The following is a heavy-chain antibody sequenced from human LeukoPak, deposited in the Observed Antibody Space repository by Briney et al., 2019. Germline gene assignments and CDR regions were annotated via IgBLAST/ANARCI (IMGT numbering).Heavy chain of an antibody. V-gene: IGHV1-46*01. D-gene: IGHD6-13*01. J-gene: IGHJ4*02. CDR3: ARDCLIAAAGSYFDY. CDR1: GYTFTSYY. Sequence: ASVKVSRKASGYTFTSYYMHWVRQAPGQGLEWMGIINPSGGSTSYAQKFQGRVTMTRDTSTSTVYMELSSLRSEDTAVYYCARDCLIAAAGSYFDYWGQGTLVTVSS. CDR2: INPSGGST.